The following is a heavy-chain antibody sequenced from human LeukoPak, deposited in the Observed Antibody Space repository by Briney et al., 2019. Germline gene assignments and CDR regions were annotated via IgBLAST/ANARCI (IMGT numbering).Heavy chain of an antibody. CDR3: ARDTPISGYDSPLFDY. CDR2: INPSGGST. V-gene: IGHV1-46*01. CDR1: GGTFSSYA. J-gene: IGHJ4*02. D-gene: IGHD5-12*01. Sequence: GASVKVSCEASGGTFSSYAISWVRQAPGQGLEWMGIINPSGGSTSYAQKFQGRVTMTRDTSTSTVYMELSSLRSEDTAVYYCARDTPISGYDSPLFDYWGQGTLVTVSS.